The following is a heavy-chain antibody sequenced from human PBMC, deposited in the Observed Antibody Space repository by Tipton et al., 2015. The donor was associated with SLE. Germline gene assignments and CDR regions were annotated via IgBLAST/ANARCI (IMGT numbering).Heavy chain of an antibody. CDR2: VYSSGST. CDR1: GGSITNDNHY. CDR3: ARDRGDEASDPFDL. V-gene: IGHV4-39*07. J-gene: IGHJ3*01. D-gene: IGHD3-10*01. Sequence: TLSLTCTVSGGSITNDNHYWSWIRQPPGKGLEWLGSVYSSGSTFYNPSLQSRVTISVDTSKNEFSLRLTSVTAADTAVYYCARDRGDEASDPFDLWGQGTMVIVSS.